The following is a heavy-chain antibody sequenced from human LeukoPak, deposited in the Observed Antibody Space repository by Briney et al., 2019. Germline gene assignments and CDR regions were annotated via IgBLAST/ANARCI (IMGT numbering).Heavy chain of an antibody. CDR1: GYTFTSYY. D-gene: IGHD3-10*01. V-gene: IGHV1-46*01. Sequence: GASVKDSCKASGYTFTSYYMHWVRQAPGQGLEWMGIINPSGGGTSYAQKFQGRVTMTRDTSTSTVYMELSSLRSEDTAVYYCARDLVYTMVRGVPIVVFDPWGREPWSPSPQ. CDR3: ARDLVYTMVRGVPIVVFDP. J-gene: IGHJ5*02. CDR2: INPSGGGT.